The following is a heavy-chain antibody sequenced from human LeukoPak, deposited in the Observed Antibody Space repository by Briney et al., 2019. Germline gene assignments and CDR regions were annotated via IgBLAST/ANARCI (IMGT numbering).Heavy chain of an antibody. D-gene: IGHD2-2*01. CDR1: GYPFTGYY. J-gene: IGHJ4*02. CDR2: INPNSGFT. Sequence: VKVSCKASGYPFTGYYLHWVRRAPGQGLEWMGWINPNSGFTNYAQKFQGRVTMTRDTSISTAYMELSRLRSDDTAVYYCARLADCSSSSCRSFDYWGQGTLVTVSS. CDR3: ARLADCSSSSCRSFDY. V-gene: IGHV1-2*02.